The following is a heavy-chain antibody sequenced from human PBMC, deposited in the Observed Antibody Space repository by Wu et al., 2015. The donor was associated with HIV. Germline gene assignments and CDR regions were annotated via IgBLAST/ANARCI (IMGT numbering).Heavy chain of an antibody. CDR2: MNPNSGNT. CDR3: ARGWPWYDSSGYRVDP. Sequence: QVHLVQSGAEVRKPGASVKVSCKASGYTFTTYDINWVRQATGHGLEWMGWMNPNSGNTGYAQKFQGRVTMTRNTSITTAYMELSSLTSDDTAVYYCARGWPWYDSSGYRVDPWGQGTLVTVSS. CDR1: GYTFTTYD. V-gene: IGHV1-8*01. D-gene: IGHD3-22*01. J-gene: IGHJ5*02.